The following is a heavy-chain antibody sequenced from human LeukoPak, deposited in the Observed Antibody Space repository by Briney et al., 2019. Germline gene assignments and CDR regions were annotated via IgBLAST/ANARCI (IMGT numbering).Heavy chain of an antibody. CDR1: GGSVKNYY. J-gene: IGHJ6*02. CDR2: IYYSGSA. V-gene: IGHV4-59*02. Sequence: SETLSLTRTVPGGSVKNYYWSWIRQPPGKGLEWIGYIYYSGSASYNPSLKGRVTISVDTSENQFSLKLSSVTAADTAMYYCARVRSDYFYAMDVWGQGTTVTVSS. CDR3: ARVRSDYFYAMDV.